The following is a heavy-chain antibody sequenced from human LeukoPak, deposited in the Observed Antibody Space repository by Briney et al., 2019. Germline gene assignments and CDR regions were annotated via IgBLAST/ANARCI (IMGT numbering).Heavy chain of an antibody. CDR2: INPNTGVT. CDR3: ATPPECSSGSCLNY. CDR1: GYTFSGHY. Sequence: ASVKVSCKASGYTFSGHYLHWVRQAPGQGLEWMGRINPNTGVTQYTENFQGRVTMTRDTSISTAYMELSSLRFDDTAVYYCATPPECSSGSCLNYWGQGTLVTVSS. D-gene: IGHD2-15*01. J-gene: IGHJ4*02. V-gene: IGHV1-2*06.